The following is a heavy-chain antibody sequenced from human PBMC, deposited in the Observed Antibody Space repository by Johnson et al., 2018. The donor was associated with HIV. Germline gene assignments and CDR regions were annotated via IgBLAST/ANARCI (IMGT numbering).Heavy chain of an antibody. D-gene: IGHD2-2*01. Sequence: VQLVESGGGLVQPGGSLRLSCAASGFTFSSYWMSWVRQAPGKGLEWVANIKQDGSEKYYVDSVKGRFTISRDNSKNTLYLQMNSLRAEDTAVYYCAKTVIVVVPAARGDAFDIWGQGTMVTVSS. J-gene: IGHJ3*02. CDR2: IKQDGSEK. CDR1: GFTFSSYW. V-gene: IGHV3-7*05. CDR3: AKTVIVVVPAARGDAFDI.